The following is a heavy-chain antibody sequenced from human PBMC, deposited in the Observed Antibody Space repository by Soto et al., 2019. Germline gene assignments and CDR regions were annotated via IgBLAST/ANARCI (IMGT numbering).Heavy chain of an antibody. V-gene: IGHV1-8*01. J-gene: IGHJ4*02. CDR1: GYTFTSYD. CDR2: MNPNSGNT. CDR3: VRRWNKQ. D-gene: IGHD1-1*01. Sequence: QVQLVQSGAEVKEPGASVKVSCKAPGYTFTSYDINWVRQATGQGLEWMGWMNPNSGNTGYAQTFQGRVTITRDTSISIPYMELRGLRYEDTAVHYCVRRWNKQWGQGTLVTVSS.